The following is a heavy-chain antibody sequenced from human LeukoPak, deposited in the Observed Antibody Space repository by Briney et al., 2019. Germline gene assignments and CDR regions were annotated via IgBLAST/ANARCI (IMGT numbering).Heavy chain of an antibody. V-gene: IGHV3-74*01. CDR3: GRLAAAGPAY. D-gene: IGHD6-13*01. CDR2: INSDGSIT. J-gene: IGHJ4*02. Sequence: GVSLRLSCAASGFTFSYYWMHWVRQAPGKGLVWVSRINSDGSITGYADSEKGRFTISRDNAKNTLYLQMNSLRAEDTAVYYCGRLAAAGPAYWGQGTLVTVSS. CDR1: GFTFSYYW.